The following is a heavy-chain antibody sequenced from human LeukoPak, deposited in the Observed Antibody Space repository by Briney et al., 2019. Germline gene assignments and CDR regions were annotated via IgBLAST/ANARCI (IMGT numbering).Heavy chain of an antibody. Sequence: RGSLRLYCAASGYTFSRYSINWARQAPGKGLESVSSLSVRSNYIYYADSVRGRFRVYRDDARDSLQLPLKRLRAEDTSVYYCVRLRRNSDTSGFYYYYDFWGQGTLVTVSS. CDR1: GYTFSRYS. V-gene: IGHV3-21*01. J-gene: IGHJ4*02. CDR2: LSVRSNYI. CDR3: VRLRRNSDTSGFYYYYDF. D-gene: IGHD3-22*01.